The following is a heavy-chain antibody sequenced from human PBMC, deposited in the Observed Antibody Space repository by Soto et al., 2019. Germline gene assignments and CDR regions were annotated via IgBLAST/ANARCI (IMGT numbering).Heavy chain of an antibody. CDR2: ISYDGSNK. V-gene: IGHV3-30*18. CDR3: AKELTMITGMDV. D-gene: IGHD3-22*01. CDR1: GFTFSSYG. Sequence: QVQLVESGGGVVQPGRSLRLSCAASGFTFSSYGMHWVRQAPGKGLEWVAVISYDGSNKYYADSVKGRFTISRDNSKNTLYLQMNSLRAEDTAVYYCAKELTMITGMDVWGQGTTVTVSS. J-gene: IGHJ6*02.